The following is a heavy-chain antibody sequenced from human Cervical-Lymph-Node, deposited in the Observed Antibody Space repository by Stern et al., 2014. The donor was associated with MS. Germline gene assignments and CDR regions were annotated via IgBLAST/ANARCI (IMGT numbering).Heavy chain of an antibody. J-gene: IGHJ4*02. V-gene: IGHV3-53*01. Sequence: EMQLVASGGGVIQPGGSLRLSCTASGFTVSRDYKTWVRQAPGKGLEWVSLITNVGSTFYTDSVKCRFTISRDDSKNTVYLHMTSLRAEDTAMYYCARDTSSPERSDWWGQGTLVTVSS. D-gene: IGHD1-1*01. CDR3: ARDTSSPERSDW. CDR1: GFTVSRDY. CDR2: ITNVGST.